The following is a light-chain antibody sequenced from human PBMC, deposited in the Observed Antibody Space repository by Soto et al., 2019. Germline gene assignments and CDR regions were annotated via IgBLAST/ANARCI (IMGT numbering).Light chain of an antibody. CDR1: QSVSSY. V-gene: IGKV3-11*01. Sequence: EIVLTQSPATLSLSPGERATLSCRASQSVSSYLAWYQQQPGQAPRLLIYDASNRATGIPARFSGSGSGTDFTLTISSLEPEDFAVYYCHQRSNWPFTFGGGTKVEIK. J-gene: IGKJ4*01. CDR3: HQRSNWPFT. CDR2: DAS.